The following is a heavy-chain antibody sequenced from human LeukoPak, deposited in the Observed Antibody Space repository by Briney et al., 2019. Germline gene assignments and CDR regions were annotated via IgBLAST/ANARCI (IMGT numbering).Heavy chain of an antibody. CDR2: IYSGGST. D-gene: IGHD3-9*01. V-gene: IGHV3-53*01. Sequence: PGGSLRRACAASGVTVSSNYMGWVRQAQGKGLEWVSVIYSGGSTDYADSVKGRFTISRDNSKNTLYLQMNSLRVEDTAVYYCARSSHYDILTGYSEEDAFDIWGQGTMVTVSS. J-gene: IGHJ3*02. CDR3: ARSSHYDILTGYSEEDAFDI. CDR1: GVTVSSNY.